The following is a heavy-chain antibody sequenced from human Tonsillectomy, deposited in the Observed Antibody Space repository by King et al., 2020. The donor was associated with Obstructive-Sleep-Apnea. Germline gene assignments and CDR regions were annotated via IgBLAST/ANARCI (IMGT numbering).Heavy chain of an antibody. CDR1: GFTFSSYA. D-gene: IGHD6-13*01. V-gene: IGHV3-23*04. CDR3: VGGYSSWDLYYYYGMDV. CDR2: ISGTGSTT. Sequence: EVQLVESGGGLVKPGGYLRLSCAASGFTFSSYAMSWVRQAPGKGLEWISVISGTGSTTYYADSVKGRFTISRDNSKNTLYLQMNSLRAEDTAVYYCVGGYSSWDLYYYYGMDVWGQGTTVTVSS. J-gene: IGHJ6*02.